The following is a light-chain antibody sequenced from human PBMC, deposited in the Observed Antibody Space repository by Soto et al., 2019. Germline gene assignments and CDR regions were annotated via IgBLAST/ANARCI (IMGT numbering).Light chain of an antibody. V-gene: IGKV3-11*01. CDR2: DAS. CDR3: QHRSNWPRYT. J-gene: IGKJ2*01. Sequence: EIVLTQSPATLSLSPGERATLSCRASQSVSNYSAWYQHKPGQAPRLLIYDASNRATGIPARFSGSGSRTDFTLTISSLEPEDFAVYYCQHRSNWPRYTFGQGTKVEI. CDR1: QSVSNY.